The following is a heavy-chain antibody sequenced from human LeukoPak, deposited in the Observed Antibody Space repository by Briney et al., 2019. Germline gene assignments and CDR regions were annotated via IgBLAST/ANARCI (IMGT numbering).Heavy chain of an antibody. J-gene: IGHJ4*02. D-gene: IGHD6-19*01. CDR2: ISSSGSIV. Sequence: PGGSLRLSCAASGFSFSTYEMHWVRQAPGKGLEWVSDISSSGSIVYYADSVKGRFTTSRDNANNYLYLQMHSLRAEDTAVYYCSSLAVASPQDYWGQGTLVTVSS. CDR3: SSLAVASPQDY. CDR1: GFSFSTYE. V-gene: IGHV3-48*03.